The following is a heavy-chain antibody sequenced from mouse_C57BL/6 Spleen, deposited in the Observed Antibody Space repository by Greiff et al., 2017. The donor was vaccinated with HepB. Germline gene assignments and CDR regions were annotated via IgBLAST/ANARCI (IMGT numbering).Heavy chain of an antibody. J-gene: IGHJ4*01. V-gene: IGHV1-26*01. CDR2: INPNNGGT. CDR3: ASLGLPYAMDY. Sequence: EVQLQQPGPELVKPGASVKISCKASGYTFTDYYMNWVKQSHGKSLEWIGDINPNNGGTSDNQKFKGKATLTVDKSSSTAYMELRSLTSEDSAVYYCASLGLPYAMDYWGQGTSVTVSS. D-gene: IGHD2-2*01. CDR1: GYTFTDYY.